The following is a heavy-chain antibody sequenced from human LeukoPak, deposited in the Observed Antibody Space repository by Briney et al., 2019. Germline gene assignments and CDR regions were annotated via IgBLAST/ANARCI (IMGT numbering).Heavy chain of an antibody. CDR3: ARDHYYDSSGSIDY. CDR1: XXTXXSXC. D-gene: IGHD3-22*01. J-gene: IGHJ4*02. Sequence: CAAXXXTXXSXCMNWVRQAPGKGVEWVSXISSISSYIYYADSVKGGFTISRDNEKNSLYLQMNRLRAEDTAVYYCARDHYYDSSGSIDYWGQGTLVTVSS. V-gene: IGHV3-21*01. CDR2: ISSISSYI.